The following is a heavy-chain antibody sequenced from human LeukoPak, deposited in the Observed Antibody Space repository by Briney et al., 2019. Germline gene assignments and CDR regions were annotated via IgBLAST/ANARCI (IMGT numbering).Heavy chain of an antibody. Sequence: SGGSLRLSCTVSEFTFSSYSMNWVRQAPGKGLEWVASINRGATYIYYADSMKGRFTISRVDAKSSLYLQMNSLRAEDTAVYYCVRLRRNSDSSGYYYYYDYWGQGILVTVSS. CDR2: INRGATYI. J-gene: IGHJ4*02. V-gene: IGHV3-21*01. D-gene: IGHD3-22*01. CDR1: EFTFSSYS. CDR3: VRLRRNSDSSGYYYYYDY.